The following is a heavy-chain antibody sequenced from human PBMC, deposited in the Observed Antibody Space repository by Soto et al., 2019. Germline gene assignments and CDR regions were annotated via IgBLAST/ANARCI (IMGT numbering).Heavy chain of an antibody. Sequence: PSETLSLTCTVSGGSISSSSYYWGWIRQPPGKGLEWIGSIHYSGSTYYNPSLKSRVTISVDTSKNQFSLKLSSVTAADTAVYYCARREYSSSSWFDPWGQGTLVTVSS. CDR3: ARREYSSSSWFDP. J-gene: IGHJ5*02. V-gene: IGHV4-39*01. CDR2: IHYSGST. D-gene: IGHD6-6*01. CDR1: GGSISSSSYY.